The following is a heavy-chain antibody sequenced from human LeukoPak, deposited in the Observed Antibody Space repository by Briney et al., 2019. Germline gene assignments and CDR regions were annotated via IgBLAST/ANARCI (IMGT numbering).Heavy chain of an antibody. CDR1: GYTFTSYD. J-gene: IGHJ5*02. CDR3: ARGRAVRGDYKGWFDP. CDR2: MNPNSGNT. V-gene: IGHV1-8*01. D-gene: IGHD3-10*01. Sequence: GASVKVSCKASGYTFTSYDINWVRQATGQGLEWMGWMNPNSGNTGYAQKFQGRVTMTRNTSISTAYMELSSLRSEDTAVYYCARGRAVRGDYKGWFDPWGQGTLVTVSS.